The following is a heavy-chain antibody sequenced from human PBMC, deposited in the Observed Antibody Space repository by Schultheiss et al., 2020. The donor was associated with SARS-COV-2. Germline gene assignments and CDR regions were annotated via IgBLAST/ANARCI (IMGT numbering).Heavy chain of an antibody. Sequence: GGSLRLSCAASGFTFSSYGMHWVRQAPGKGLEWVSGISGGGSSTYYADSVKGRFTISRDSSKNTLYLQMNSLRAEDTAMYYCAREQSGSYGGLGDYWGQGTLVTVSS. CDR3: AREQSGSYGGLGDY. CDR1: GFTFSSYG. D-gene: IGHD1-26*01. J-gene: IGHJ4*02. CDR2: ISGGGSST. V-gene: IGHV3-NL1*01.